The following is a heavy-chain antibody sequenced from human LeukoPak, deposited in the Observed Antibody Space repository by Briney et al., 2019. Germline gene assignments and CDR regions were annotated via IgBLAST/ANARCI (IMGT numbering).Heavy chain of an antibody. CDR1: EFTFSSYS. Sequence: PGGSLRLSCAASEFTFSSYSMNWVRQAPGKGLEWVSYISSSSSTIYYADSVKGRFTISRDNAKNSLYLQMNSLRDEDTAVYYCARDRTPHYYDSSGYYRNDAFDIWGQGTMVTVSS. D-gene: IGHD3-22*01. CDR3: ARDRTPHYYDSSGYYRNDAFDI. J-gene: IGHJ3*02. CDR2: ISSSSSTI. V-gene: IGHV3-48*02.